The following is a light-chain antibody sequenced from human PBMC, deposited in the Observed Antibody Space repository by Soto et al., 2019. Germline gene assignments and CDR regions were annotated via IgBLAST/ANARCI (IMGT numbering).Light chain of an antibody. Sequence: VVSQSAGTLSLSPGERATLSCRASQSVRNNYLAWYQQRPGQAPRLLIYAASRRATGIPDRFSGSGSGTAFTLTISRLEHEDFAVYYCQQYGTSPRTFGQGTKVDIK. CDR2: AAS. CDR3: QQYGTSPRT. CDR1: QSVRNNY. J-gene: IGKJ1*01. V-gene: IGKV3-20*01.